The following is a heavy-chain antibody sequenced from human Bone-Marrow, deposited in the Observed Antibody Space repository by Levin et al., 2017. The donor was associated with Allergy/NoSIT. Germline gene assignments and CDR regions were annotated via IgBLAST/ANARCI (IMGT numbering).Heavy chain of an antibody. D-gene: IGHD3-22*01. V-gene: IGHV3-21*01. CDR1: GFTFSSYS. CDR3: AEEYYSDSSDFDY. CDR2: ITSSSYYI. Sequence: GESLKISCAASGFTFSSYSMNWVRQAPGKGLEWVSSITSSSYYIYYADSVKGRFTISRDDAKNSLYLQMNSLRADDTAVYYCAEEYYSDSSDFDYWGQGTLVTVSS. J-gene: IGHJ4*02.